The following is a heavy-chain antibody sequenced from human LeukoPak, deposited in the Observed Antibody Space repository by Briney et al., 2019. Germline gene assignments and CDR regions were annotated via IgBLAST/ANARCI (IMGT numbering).Heavy chain of an antibody. D-gene: IGHD6-6*01. CDR3: ARGSSSPNYYYMDV. J-gene: IGHJ6*03. CDR1: GGSISSGDYY. CDR2: IYYSGST. Sequence: SETLSLTCTVSGGSISSGDYYWSWIRQPPGKGLEWIGYIYYSGSTYYNPSLKSRVTISVDTSKNQFSLKLSSVTAADTAVYYCARGSSSPNYYYMDVWGKGTTVTVSS. V-gene: IGHV4-30-4*02.